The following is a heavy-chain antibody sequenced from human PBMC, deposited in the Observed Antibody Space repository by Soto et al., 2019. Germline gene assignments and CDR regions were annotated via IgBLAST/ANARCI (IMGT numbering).Heavy chain of an antibody. Sequence: QVQLVQSGAEVKKPGASVKVSCKASGYTFTSYGISWVRQAPGQGLEWMGWISAYNGNTNYAQKLQGRVSMTTDTSTSTGYTELRSGRSDDTGVYYCARLPLCNLGFQSYFDYWGQGTLVTLSS. CDR3: ARLPLCNLGFQSYFDY. J-gene: IGHJ4*02. V-gene: IGHV1-18*01. CDR2: ISAYNGNT. CDR1: GYTFTSYG. D-gene: IGHD2-15*01.